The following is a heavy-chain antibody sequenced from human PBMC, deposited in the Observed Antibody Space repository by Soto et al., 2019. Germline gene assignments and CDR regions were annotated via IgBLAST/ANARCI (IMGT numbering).Heavy chain of an antibody. Sequence: ASVKVSCKASGYTFTSYDISWVRQATGQGLEWMGWMNPNSGNTGYAQKFQGRVTMTRNTSISTAYMELSSLRSEDTAVYYCARGIAVAGTFVPWGQGTLVTVSS. D-gene: IGHD6-19*01. CDR1: GYTFTSYD. CDR2: MNPNSGNT. CDR3: ARGIAVAGTFVP. J-gene: IGHJ5*02. V-gene: IGHV1-8*01.